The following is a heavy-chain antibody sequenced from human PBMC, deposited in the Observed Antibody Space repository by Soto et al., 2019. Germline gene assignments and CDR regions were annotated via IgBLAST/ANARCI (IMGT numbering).Heavy chain of an antibody. D-gene: IGHD4-17*01. V-gene: IGHV3-30*03. CDR1: GFTFSSYG. CDR2: ISYDGSNK. J-gene: IGHJ2*01. Sequence: QVQLVESGGGVVQPGRSLRLSCAASGFTFSSYGMHWVRQAPGKGLEWVAVISYDGSNKYYADSVKGRFTISRDNSKNTLYLQMNSLNAGHRAVDYCGILSHYYGDYVWYLGLWGRGTLGTVSS. CDR3: GILSHYYGDYVWYLGL.